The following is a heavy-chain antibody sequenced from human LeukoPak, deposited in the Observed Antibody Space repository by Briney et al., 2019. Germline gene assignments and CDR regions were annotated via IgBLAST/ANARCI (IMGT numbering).Heavy chain of an antibody. V-gene: IGHV3-7*02. CDR1: GFTFSGYW. Sequence: GGSLRLSCAASGFTFSGYWMDWVRQAPGKGLEWVANIKADGSEIYYVDSVKGRFTISRDNAKNSLYLQMNSLRAEDTAVYYRTRSLDYWGQGTLVTVSS. CDR3: TRSLDY. CDR2: IKADGSEI. D-gene: IGHD2-15*01. J-gene: IGHJ4*02.